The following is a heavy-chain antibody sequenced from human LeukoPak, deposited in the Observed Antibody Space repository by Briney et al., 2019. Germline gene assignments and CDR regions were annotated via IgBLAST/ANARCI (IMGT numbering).Heavy chain of an antibody. CDR1: GYTFTGYY. D-gene: IGHD4-17*01. J-gene: IGHJ4*02. CDR3: AREFKDCGDSLNDY. CDR2: INPNSGGT. V-gene: IGHV1-2*02. Sequence: ASVKVSCKASGYTFTGYYMHWVRQAPGQGLEWMGWINPNSGGTNYAQKFQGRVTMTRDTSISTAYMELSRLRSDDTAVYYCAREFKDCGDSLNDYWGQGTLVTVSS.